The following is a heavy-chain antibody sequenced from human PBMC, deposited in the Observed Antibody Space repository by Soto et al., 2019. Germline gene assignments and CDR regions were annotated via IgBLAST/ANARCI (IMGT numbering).Heavy chain of an antibody. CDR1: GFTFGNSG. CDR2: ISFVGSNK. J-gene: IGHJ4*02. V-gene: IGHV3-30*18. CDR3: AKERMEQYQLLPFFDY. D-gene: IGHD2-2*01. Sequence: QVQLVESGGGVVQPGRSLRLSCAASGFTFGNSGMHWVRQAPGKGLEWVAVISFVGSNKYYADSVRGRFTISRDNSKNTLYLQMDSLRAEDTAVYYCAKERMEQYQLLPFFDYWGQGTLVTVSS.